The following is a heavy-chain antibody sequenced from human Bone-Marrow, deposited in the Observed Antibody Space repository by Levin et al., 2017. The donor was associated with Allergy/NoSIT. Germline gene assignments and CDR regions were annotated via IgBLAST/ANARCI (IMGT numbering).Heavy chain of an antibody. V-gene: IGHV1-24*01. J-gene: IGHJ5*02. Sequence: KRGESLKISCKVSGDSLRDLSLHWVRQAPGKGLEWMGGSNPEDDEPIYAQKFQGRVTMTEDTSTDTAYMELSGLRSEDTAVYYCAILTIAGTSLWWFDPWGQGTLVTVSS. CDR1: GDSLRDLS. CDR2: SNPEDDEP. D-gene: IGHD1-20*01. CDR3: AILTIAGTSLWWFDP.